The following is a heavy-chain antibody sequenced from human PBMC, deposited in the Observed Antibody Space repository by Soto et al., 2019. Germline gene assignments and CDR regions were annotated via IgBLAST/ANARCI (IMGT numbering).Heavy chain of an antibody. Sequence: SQTLSLTCAISGDSVSINSAACSWIRQSPSRGLEWLGRTYYRYKWFNDYAGSVKSRITINPDTSKNQYSLQLNSMSPEATAVYYWAICCGWSYYYDCMDVWGQGTLVTVSS. J-gene: IGHJ6*02. D-gene: IGHD6-19*01. CDR1: GDSVSINSAA. CDR3: AICCGWSYYYDCMDV. V-gene: IGHV6-1*01. CDR2: TYYRYKWFN.